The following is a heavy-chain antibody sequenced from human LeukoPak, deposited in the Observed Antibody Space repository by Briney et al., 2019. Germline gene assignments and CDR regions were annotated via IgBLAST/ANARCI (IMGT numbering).Heavy chain of an antibody. Sequence: PSETLSLTCTVSGGSISSGSYYWTWIRQPAGKGLEWIGRIYTSGSTNYNPSLKSGVTISLDTSKNQFSLNLTSVTATDTAVYYCARVGGVGYYYYMDVWGKGTTVTVSS. D-gene: IGHD2-8*01. CDR3: ARVGGVGYYYYMDV. CDR2: IYTSGST. V-gene: IGHV4-61*02. J-gene: IGHJ6*03. CDR1: GGSISSGSYY.